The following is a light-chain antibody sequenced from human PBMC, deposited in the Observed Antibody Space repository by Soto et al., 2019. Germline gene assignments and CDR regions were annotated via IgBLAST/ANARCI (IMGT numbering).Light chain of an antibody. CDR1: QSVSSSY. CDR2: GAS. CDR3: QQRAT. V-gene: IGKV3-20*01. Sequence: EIVLTQSPGTLSLSPGERATLSCRASQSVSSSYLAWYQQKPGQAPRLLIYGASSRATGIPDRFSGSGSGTDFTLTISRLEPEDFAVYYCQQRATFGQGTRRRL. J-gene: IGKJ5*01.